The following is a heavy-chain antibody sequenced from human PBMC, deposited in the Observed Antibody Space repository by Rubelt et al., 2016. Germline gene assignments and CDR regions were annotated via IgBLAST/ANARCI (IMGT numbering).Heavy chain of an antibody. J-gene: IGHJ5*02. V-gene: IGHV4-34*01. D-gene: IGHD6-13*01. CDR3: ARRIAVAGGWFDA. CDR1: GGSFSGYY. Sequence: QVQLQQWGAGLLKPSETLSLTCAVYGGSFSGYYWSWIRQPPGKGLEWIGYIYYSGSTYSTPSLTSRVTLSVDTSKNKFSLKVSSVTAAETAVYYWARRIAVAGGWFDAWGQGTLVTVSS. CDR2: IYYSGST.